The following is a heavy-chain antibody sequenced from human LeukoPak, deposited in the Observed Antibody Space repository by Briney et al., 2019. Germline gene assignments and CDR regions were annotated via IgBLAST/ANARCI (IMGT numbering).Heavy chain of an antibody. D-gene: IGHD3-10*01. V-gene: IGHV3-23*01. CDR2: ISGSGGNT. Sequence: GGSLRLSCAASGFTFSRNGMGWVRQAPGKGLEWVSAISGSGGNTYYADSVKGRFTISRDNSKHTLYLQMNSLRAEDTAVYYCAKDRRAGSYDYWGQGTLVTVSS. CDR1: GFTFSRNG. CDR3: AKDRRAGSYDY. J-gene: IGHJ4*02.